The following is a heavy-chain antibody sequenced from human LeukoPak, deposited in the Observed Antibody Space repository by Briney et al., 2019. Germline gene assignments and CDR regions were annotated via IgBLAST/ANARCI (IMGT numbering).Heavy chain of an antibody. V-gene: IGHV3-21*01. J-gene: IGHJ6*02. CDR3: ARVYSSGWGPYWYYGMDV. D-gene: IGHD6-19*01. CDR1: GFTFSSYS. CDR2: ISSSSSYI. Sequence: GGSLRLSCAASGFTFSSYSMNWVRQAPGKGLEWVSCISSSSSYIYYADSVKGRFTISRDNAKNSLYLQMNSLRAEDTAVYYCARVYSSGWGPYWYYGMDVWGQGTTVTVSS.